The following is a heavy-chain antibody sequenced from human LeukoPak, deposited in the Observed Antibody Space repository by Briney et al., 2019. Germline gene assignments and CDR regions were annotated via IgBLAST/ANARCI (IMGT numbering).Heavy chain of an antibody. CDR2: ISSRSSNI. V-gene: IGHV3-21*01. CDR3: ARALYYDILTNYQTHTYYFDY. Sequence: PGGSLRLSCAASGFSFGAYSMNWVRQAPGKGLEWVSSISSRSSNIYYADSMKGRFTVSRDNAKNSLYLQMNSLRAEDTAVYYCARALYYDILTNYQTHTYYFDYWGQGTLLTVSS. CDR1: GFSFGAYS. D-gene: IGHD3-9*01. J-gene: IGHJ4*02.